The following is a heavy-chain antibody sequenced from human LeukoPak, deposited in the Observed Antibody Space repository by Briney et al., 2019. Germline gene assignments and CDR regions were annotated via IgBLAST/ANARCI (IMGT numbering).Heavy chain of an antibody. Sequence: GESLKISCKGSGYSFTSYWIGWVRQIPGKGLEWMGIIYPGDSDTRYSPSFQGQVTISADKSISTAYLQWSSLKASDTAMYYCAMTTQYQLLSFDYWGQGTLVTVSS. CDR2: IYPGDSDT. J-gene: IGHJ4*02. V-gene: IGHV5-51*01. CDR1: GYSFTSYW. D-gene: IGHD2-2*01. CDR3: AMTTQYQLLSFDY.